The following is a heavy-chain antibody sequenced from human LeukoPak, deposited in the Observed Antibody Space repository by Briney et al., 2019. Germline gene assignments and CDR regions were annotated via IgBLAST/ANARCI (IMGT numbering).Heavy chain of an antibody. CDR2: INPNSGGT. D-gene: IGHD2-8*01. CDR3: ERAESSGFKRGLMVGVVVDY. Sequence: GASVTVSFTSSGSTFTVYYLHWVRQAPAQGLELMGWINPNSGGTDYAQKFQGRGTMTRDTSITTAYMELSSLRSDDTAEYYGERAESSGFKRGLMVGVVVDYWGQGTLVTVSS. J-gene: IGHJ4*02. CDR1: GSTFTVYY. V-gene: IGHV1-2*02.